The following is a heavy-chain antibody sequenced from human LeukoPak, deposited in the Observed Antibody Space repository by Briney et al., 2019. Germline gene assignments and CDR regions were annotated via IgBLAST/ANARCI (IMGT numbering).Heavy chain of an antibody. V-gene: IGHV4-4*07. D-gene: IGHD2-21*01. CDR1: GGSISNYF. CDR3: ARGGEQSVAMNWFDP. J-gene: IGHJ5*02. Sequence: SETLSLTCTVSGGSISNYFWSWIRQPAGKGLEWIGRIHDNGDSNHNPSLKSRVTMSLDTSMNQVSLKLASVTAADTAVYYCARGGEQSVAMNWFDPWGQGTLVTVSS. CDR2: IHDNGDS.